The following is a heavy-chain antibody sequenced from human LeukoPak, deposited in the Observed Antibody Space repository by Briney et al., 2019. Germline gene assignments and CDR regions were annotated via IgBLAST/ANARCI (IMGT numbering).Heavy chain of an antibody. CDR2: INHSGST. Sequence: PSETLSLTCAVYGGSFGGYYWSWIRQPPGKGLEWIGEINHSGSTNYNPSLKSRVTISVDTSKNQFSLKLSSVTAADTAVYYCARGRGYSSSPFDYWGQGTLVTVSS. D-gene: IGHD6-6*01. V-gene: IGHV4-34*01. CDR1: GGSFGGYY. CDR3: ARGRGYSSSPFDY. J-gene: IGHJ4*02.